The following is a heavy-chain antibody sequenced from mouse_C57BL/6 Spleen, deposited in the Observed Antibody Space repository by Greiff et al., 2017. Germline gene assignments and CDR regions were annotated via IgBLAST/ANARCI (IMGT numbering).Heavy chain of an antibody. CDR2: IDPEDGDT. Sequence: VQLKESGAELVKPGASVKLSCTASGFNIKDYYMPWVKQRTEQGLEWIGRIDPEDGDTKYAPKFQGKATITADTSSNTAYLQLSSLTSEDTAVDYCTPIYDSYPYWYFDVWGTGTTVTVSS. J-gene: IGHJ1*03. CDR1: GFNIKDYY. V-gene: IGHV14-2*01. D-gene: IGHD2-3*01. CDR3: TPIYDSYPYWYFDV.